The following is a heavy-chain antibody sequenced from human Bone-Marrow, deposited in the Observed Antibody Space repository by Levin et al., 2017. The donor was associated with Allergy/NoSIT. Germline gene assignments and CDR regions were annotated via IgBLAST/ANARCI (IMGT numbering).Heavy chain of an antibody. CDR2: INPNSGGT. V-gene: IGHV1-2*02. D-gene: IGHD2-21*01. CDR3: ARVLWFARTRPVTRGFDY. CDR1: GYTFTGYY. J-gene: IGHJ4*02. Sequence: ASVKVSCKASGYTFTGYYMHWVRQAPGQGLEWMGWINPNSGGTNYAQKFQGRVTMTRDTSISTAYMELSRLRSDDTAVYYCARVLWFARTRPVTRGFDYWGQGTLVTVSS.